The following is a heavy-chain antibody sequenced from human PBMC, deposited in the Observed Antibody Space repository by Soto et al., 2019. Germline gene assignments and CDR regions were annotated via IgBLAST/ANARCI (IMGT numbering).Heavy chain of an antibody. CDR3: ARDQYSSSWYPSPYYYYYGMDV. V-gene: IGHV1-3*01. Sequence: QVQLVQSGAEVKKPGASVKVSCKASGYTFTSYAMHWVRQAPGQRLESMGWINAGNGNTKYSQKFQGRVTITRDTSASTAYMELSSLRSEDTAVYYCARDQYSSSWYPSPYYYYYGMDVWGQGTTVTVSS. J-gene: IGHJ6*02. CDR2: INAGNGNT. D-gene: IGHD6-13*01. CDR1: GYTFTSYA.